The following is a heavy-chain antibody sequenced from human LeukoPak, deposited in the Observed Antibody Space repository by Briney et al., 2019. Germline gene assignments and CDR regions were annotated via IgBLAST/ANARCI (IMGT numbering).Heavy chain of an antibody. Sequence: PGTSLRLSCEASGFTFSNYAMHWVRQAPGKGLQWVAIISYDGSMKFYEDSVKGRFTISRDNFKNMLYLQMNSLRAEDTAVYYCAKDGDIQGSSGWSFSVLDMWGQGTMVTVSS. D-gene: IGHD6-19*01. CDR3: AKDGDIQGSSGWSFSVLDM. CDR2: ISYDGSMK. V-gene: IGHV3-30*18. CDR1: GFTFSNYA. J-gene: IGHJ3*02.